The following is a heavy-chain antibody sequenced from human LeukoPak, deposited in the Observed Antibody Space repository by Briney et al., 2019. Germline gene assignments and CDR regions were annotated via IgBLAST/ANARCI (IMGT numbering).Heavy chain of an antibody. Sequence: GGSLRLSCAASGFTFSSYAMSWVRQAPGTGLEWVSAISGSGGSTYYADSVKGRFTISRDNAKNSLYLQMNSLRAEDTAVYYCARLTGYSSSWYENYYGMDVWGKGTTVTVSS. CDR2: ISGSGGST. J-gene: IGHJ6*04. V-gene: IGHV3-23*01. CDR3: ARLTGYSSSWYENYYGMDV. D-gene: IGHD6-13*01. CDR1: GFTFSSYA.